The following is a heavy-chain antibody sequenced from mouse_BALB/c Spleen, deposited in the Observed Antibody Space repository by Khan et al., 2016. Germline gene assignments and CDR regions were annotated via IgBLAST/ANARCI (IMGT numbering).Heavy chain of an antibody. CDR1: GYSITSDCA. CDR3: ARGNDGFFACFAY. D-gene: IGHD2-3*01. Sequence: EVQLQESGLGLVKPSQSLSLTCTVTGYSITSDCAWSWIRQFPGNKLEWLGYISYSGYTSYNPSLKSRISITRDTSKNQFFLQLNSVTTEDTATYYCARGNDGFFACFAYWGQGTLVTVSA. CDR2: ISYSGYT. V-gene: IGHV3-2*02. J-gene: IGHJ3*01.